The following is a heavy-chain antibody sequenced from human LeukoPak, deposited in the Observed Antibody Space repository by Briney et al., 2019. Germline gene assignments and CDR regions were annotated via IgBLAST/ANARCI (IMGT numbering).Heavy chain of an antibody. D-gene: IGHD4-17*01. J-gene: IGHJ3*02. Sequence: GESLKISCKGSGYSFTSYWIGWVRQMPGKGLEWMGIIYPGDSDTGYSPSFQGQVTISADKSISTAYLQWSSLKASDTAMYYCARPKEYGDFLDAFDIWGQGTMVTVSS. V-gene: IGHV5-51*01. CDR3: ARPKEYGDFLDAFDI. CDR1: GYSFTSYW. CDR2: IYPGDSDT.